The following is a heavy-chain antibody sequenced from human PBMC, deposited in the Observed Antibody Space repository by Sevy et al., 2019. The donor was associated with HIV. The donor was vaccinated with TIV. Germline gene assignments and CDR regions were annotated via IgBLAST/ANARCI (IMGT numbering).Heavy chain of an antibody. J-gene: IGHJ6*02. D-gene: IGHD2-15*01. CDR3: AKGYCNGGTCPRDYYYYGMDV. CDR1: GFTFSTYA. V-gene: IGHV3-23*01. CDR2: IGGSGRYT. Sequence: GGSLRLSCAPSGFTFSTYAMNWVRQAPGKGLEWVSSIGGSGRYTYYADSVEGRFTISRDNSKNMLYLQMNSLRLADTAVYYCAKGYCNGGTCPRDYYYYGMDVWGQGTTVTVSS.